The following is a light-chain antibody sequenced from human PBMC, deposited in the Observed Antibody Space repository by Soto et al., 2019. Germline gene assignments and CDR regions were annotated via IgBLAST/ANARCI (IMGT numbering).Light chain of an antibody. CDR2: GAS. CDR1: QTVSSY. V-gene: IGKV3-20*01. J-gene: IGKJ5*01. Sequence: ENVLTQSPGTLSLSPGERATLSCRSSQTVSSYLTWYQQRPGQAPRLLIYGASKRATGIPDRFSGSGSGTDFTLTISRLEPEDFALYYWQQYGTSPLTFGQGTRLEL. CDR3: QQYGTSPLT.